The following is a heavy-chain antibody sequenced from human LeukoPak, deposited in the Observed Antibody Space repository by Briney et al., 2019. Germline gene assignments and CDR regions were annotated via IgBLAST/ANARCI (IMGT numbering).Heavy chain of an antibody. D-gene: IGHD2-2*01. CDR3: AREHCGSPTCGN. CDR2: IIPIFDTA. CDR1: VGTFSSFA. V-gene: IGHV1-69*06. Sequence: GASVKVSCKASVGTFSSFAISWVRQDPGQGLEWMGGIIPIFDTANYAQRFQGRVTITADKSTSTAYMELSSLRSEDTAVYYCAREHCGSPTCGNWGQGTLVTVSS. J-gene: IGHJ1*01.